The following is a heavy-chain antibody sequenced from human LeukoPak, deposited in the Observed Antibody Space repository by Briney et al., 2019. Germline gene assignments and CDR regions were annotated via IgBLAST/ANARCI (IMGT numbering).Heavy chain of an antibody. CDR1: GGSISSYY. Sequence: SETLSLTCTVSGGSISSYYWSWIRQPPGKGLEWIGYIYYSGSTYYNPSLKSRVTISVDTSKNQFSLKLSSVTAADTAVYYCARGRRNRWFDPWGHGTLVTVSS. D-gene: IGHD1-14*01. V-gene: IGHV4-59*12. CDR2: IYYSGST. J-gene: IGHJ5*02. CDR3: ARGRRNRWFDP.